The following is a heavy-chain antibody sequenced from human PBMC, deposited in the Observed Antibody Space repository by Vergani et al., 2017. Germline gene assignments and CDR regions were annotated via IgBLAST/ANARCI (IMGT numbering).Heavy chain of an antibody. V-gene: IGHV3-23*01. CDR2: ISGSGGNT. J-gene: IGHJ1*01. Sequence: EVQLLESGGGLVQPEGSLRLSCAASGFTYSSYGMSWVRQAPGKGLEWVSSISGSGGNTYYADSVKGRFTISRDNSKDTLFLQMNSLRAEDTAVYYCARVVTMKHWGQGTLVTVSS. D-gene: IGHD4/OR15-4a*01. CDR3: ARVVTMKH. CDR1: GFTYSSYG.